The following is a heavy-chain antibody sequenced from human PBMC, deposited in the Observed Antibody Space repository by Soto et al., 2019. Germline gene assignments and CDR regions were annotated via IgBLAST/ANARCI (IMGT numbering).Heavy chain of an antibody. Sequence: ASVKVSCQVSGYILTELYMHWVRQAPGKGLEWMGSFNPEDGETIYAEQFQGRVTMTEDTSTDTAFMKLSSLGSDDTALYYCTTTSESGAYRDFDSWGQGTLVTVSS. J-gene: IGHJ4*02. D-gene: IGHD2-15*01. V-gene: IGHV1-24*01. CDR3: TTTSESGAYRDFDS. CDR1: GYILTELY. CDR2: FNPEDGET.